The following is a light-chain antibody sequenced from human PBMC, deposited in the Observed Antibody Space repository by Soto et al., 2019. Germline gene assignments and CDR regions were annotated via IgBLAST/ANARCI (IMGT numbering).Light chain of an antibody. CDR3: SSHGGSSPFYV. CDR1: SSDVGGYNY. Sequence: QSVLTQPASVSGSPGQSITISCTGTSSDVGGYNYVSWYQQHPGEVPKLIIHEVSNRPSGVSNRFSGSKSGNTASLTISGLQTEDEADYYCSSHGGSSPFYVFGTGTKVTVL. J-gene: IGLJ1*01. CDR2: EVS. V-gene: IGLV2-14*01.